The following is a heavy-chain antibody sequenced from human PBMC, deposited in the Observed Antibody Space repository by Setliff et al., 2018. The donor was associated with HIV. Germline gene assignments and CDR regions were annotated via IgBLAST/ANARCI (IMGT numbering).Heavy chain of an antibody. CDR2: IYHSGSA. V-gene: IGHV4-4*02. D-gene: IGHD6-13*01. J-gene: IGHJ5*02. CDR1: GGSISSSNW. Sequence: SETLSLTCAVSGGSISSSNWWSWVRQPPGKGLEWIGEIYHSGSANYNPSLKSRVIISIDKSKNKFSLKVSSVTAADTAVYYCARILVAAAGTGFDPWGQGVLVTVSS. CDR3: ARILVAAAGTGFDP.